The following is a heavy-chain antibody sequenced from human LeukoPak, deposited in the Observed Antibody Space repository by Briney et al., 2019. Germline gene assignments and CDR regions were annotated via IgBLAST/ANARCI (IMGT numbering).Heavy chain of an antibody. D-gene: IGHD2-21*02. Sequence: GGGLRLSCAASGYTFSKYAMIWVRQAPVKGLEWVSAINAGGINTYYADSVRGGFTISRDNSKNTLYLQTNDMRAEDRAIYCGATLVETANYWGQGALVTVSS. CDR2: INAGGINT. J-gene: IGHJ4*02. CDR3: ATLVETANY. V-gene: IGHV3-23*01. CDR1: GYTFSKYA.